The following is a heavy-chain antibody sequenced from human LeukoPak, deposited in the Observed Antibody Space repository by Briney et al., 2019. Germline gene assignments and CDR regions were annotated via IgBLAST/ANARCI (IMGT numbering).Heavy chain of an antibody. CDR1: GFTFSTYA. CDR3: VKESEDSSGWATRYYFDY. Sequence: PGGSLRLSCAASGFTFSTYAMHWVRQAPGKGLEWVAGITWNSDNLDYAESVRGRFTISRDNAKNSLYLQMNSLRLEDTAFYYCVKESEDSSGWATRYYFDYWGQGSLVTVSS. J-gene: IGHJ4*02. D-gene: IGHD6-19*01. CDR2: ITWNSDNL. V-gene: IGHV3-9*01.